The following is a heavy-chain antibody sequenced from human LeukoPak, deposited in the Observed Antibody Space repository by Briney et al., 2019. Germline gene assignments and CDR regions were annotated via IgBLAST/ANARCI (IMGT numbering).Heavy chain of an antibody. CDR1: GYTFTELS. J-gene: IGHJ3*02. CDR2: FDPEDGET. CDR3: ATQNYYDSSGHDAFDI. V-gene: IGHV1-24*01. Sequence: ASVKVSCKVSGYTFTELSMHWVRQAPGKGLEWMGGFDPEDGETIYAQKFQGRVTMTEDTSTDTAYMELSSLRSEDTAVYYCATQNYYDSSGHDAFDIWGQGTMVTVSS. D-gene: IGHD3-22*01.